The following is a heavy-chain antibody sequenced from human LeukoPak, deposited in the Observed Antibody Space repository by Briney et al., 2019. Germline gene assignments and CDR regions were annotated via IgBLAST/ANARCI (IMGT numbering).Heavy chain of an antibody. CDR1: GGSFSGYY. V-gene: IGHV4-34*01. Sequence: SETLSLTCAVYGGSFSGYYWSWIRQPPGKGLEWIGEINHSGSTNYNPSLKSRVTISVDTSNNQFSLKLTSVTAADTAVYYCARSVLWMDTAMGGSWGQGTLVTVSS. D-gene: IGHD5-18*01. CDR3: ARSVLWMDTAMGGS. J-gene: IGHJ5*02. CDR2: INHSGST.